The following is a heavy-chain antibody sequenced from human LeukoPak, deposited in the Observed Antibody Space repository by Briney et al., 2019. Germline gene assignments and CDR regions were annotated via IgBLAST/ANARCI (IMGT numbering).Heavy chain of an antibody. J-gene: IGHJ3*02. CDR1: GGSVSSSRYC. Sequence: PSETLSLTCTVSGGSVSSSRYCWGWIRQPPGKGLEWIGSICYSGSTYYNPSLKSRVTISVDTSKNQFSLKLNSVTAADTAVYYCARDGPSYAFDIWSQGTMVTVSS. D-gene: IGHD3-10*01. CDR2: ICYSGST. CDR3: ARDGPSYAFDI. V-gene: IGHV4-39*02.